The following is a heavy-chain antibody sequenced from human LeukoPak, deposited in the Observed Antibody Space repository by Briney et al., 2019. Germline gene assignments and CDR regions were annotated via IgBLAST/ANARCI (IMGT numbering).Heavy chain of an antibody. V-gene: IGHV4-39*07. D-gene: IGHD6-13*01. CDR3: AVDSSIAAAGTGSSDGGWFDP. CDR2: VYYSGST. J-gene: IGHJ5*02. CDR1: GGSISSTNYY. Sequence: SETLSLTCTVSGGSISSTNYYWGWIRQPPGKGLEWIGCVYYSGSTYYNPSLKSRVTISVDTSKNQFSLKLSSVTAADTAVYYCAVDSSIAAAGTGSSDGGWFDPWGQGTLVTVSS.